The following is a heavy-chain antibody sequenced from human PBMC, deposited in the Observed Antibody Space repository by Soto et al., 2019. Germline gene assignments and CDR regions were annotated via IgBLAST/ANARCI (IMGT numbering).Heavy chain of an antibody. CDR1: GYTFTGHQ. CDR2: INPNTGDT. D-gene: IGHD2-15*01. J-gene: IGHJ6*02. V-gene: IGHV1-2*04. Sequence: QVQLVQSGAEVKKLGASVKVSCKASGYTFTGHQIHWVRQAPGQGLEWVGWINPNTGDTNYSQRFQGWVTMTMDTSISTAYMELTRLRSDDTAVYYCARGHGWTGYVLSYSSMDVWGQGTTVTVSS. CDR3: ARGHGWTGYVLSYSSMDV.